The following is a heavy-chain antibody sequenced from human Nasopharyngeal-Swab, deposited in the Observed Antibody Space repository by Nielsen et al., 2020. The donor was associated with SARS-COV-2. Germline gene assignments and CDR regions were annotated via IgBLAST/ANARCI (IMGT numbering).Heavy chain of an antibody. CDR3: ARGDDSSGYPYSHDY. CDR2: IYAGGST. J-gene: IGHJ4*02. CDR1: EFTFRTYA. Sequence: GESLKISCAASEFTFRTYAMSWVRQAPGKGLEWVSSIYAGGSTYYADSVKGRFTISRDNSKNTLYLQMNSLRAEDTAVYYCARGDDSSGYPYSHDYWGQGTLVTVSS. V-gene: IGHV3-66*01. D-gene: IGHD3-22*01.